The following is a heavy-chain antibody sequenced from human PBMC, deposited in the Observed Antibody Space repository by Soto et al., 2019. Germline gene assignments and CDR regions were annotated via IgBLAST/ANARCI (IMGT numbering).Heavy chain of an antibody. CDR3: ARGLVVVVAATHPTGWFDP. J-gene: IGHJ5*02. V-gene: IGHV4-34*01. Sequence: QVQLQQWGAGLLKPSETLSLTCAVYGGSFSGYYWSWIRQPPGKGLEWIGVINHSGSTNYNPSLKSRVTISVDTSKNQFSLKLSSVTAADTAVYYCARGLVVVVAATHPTGWFDPWGQGTLVTVSS. D-gene: IGHD2-15*01. CDR1: GGSFSGYY. CDR2: INHSGST.